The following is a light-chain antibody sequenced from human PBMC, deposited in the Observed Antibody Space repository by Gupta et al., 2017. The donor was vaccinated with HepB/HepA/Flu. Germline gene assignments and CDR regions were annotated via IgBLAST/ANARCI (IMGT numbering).Light chain of an antibody. CDR2: DVS. CDR3: SSYTSSSTLYV. CDR1: SIDVGGYNY. V-gene: IGLV2-14*01. J-gene: IGLJ1*01. Sequence: QSALTQPASVSGSPGQSNTISCTGTSIDVGGYNYVSWYQQHPGKAPKLMIYDVSNRLSGVSNRFSGSKSGNTASLTISGLQAEDEADYYCSSYTSSSTLYVFGTGTKVTVL.